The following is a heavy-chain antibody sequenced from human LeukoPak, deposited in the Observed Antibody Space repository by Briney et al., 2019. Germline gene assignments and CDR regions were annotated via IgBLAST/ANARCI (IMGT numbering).Heavy chain of an antibody. CDR2: IYYSGST. Sequence: SETLSLTCTVSGGSIRSYHWSWIRQPPGKGLEWIGYIYYSGSTDYNPSLKSRVTISVDTSKNGFSLKLSSVTAADTAVYYCAKRADYGLDVWGQGTTVTVSS. CDR3: AKRADYGLDV. CDR1: GGSIRSYH. J-gene: IGHJ6*02. V-gene: IGHV4-59*01.